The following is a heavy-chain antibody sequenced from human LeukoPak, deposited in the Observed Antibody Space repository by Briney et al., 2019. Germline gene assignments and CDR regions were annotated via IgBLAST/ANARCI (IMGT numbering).Heavy chain of an antibody. Sequence: SETLSLTCTVSGGFISGSYWSWIRQPPGKGLEWIGYIYYSGSTNYNPSLKSRVTISVDTSKNQFSLKLTSVIAEDTAVYYCARDPYYGSGSYYPSWAFDIWGQGTMVTVSS. CDR1: GGFISGSY. CDR2: IYYSGST. D-gene: IGHD3-10*01. V-gene: IGHV4-59*12. J-gene: IGHJ3*02. CDR3: ARDPYYGSGSYYPSWAFDI.